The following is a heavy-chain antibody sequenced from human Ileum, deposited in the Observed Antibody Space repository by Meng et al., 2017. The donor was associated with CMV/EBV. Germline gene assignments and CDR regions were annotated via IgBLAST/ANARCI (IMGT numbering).Heavy chain of an antibody. CDR3: ASDPVPAANNWFDP. CDR2: ISSRTRDI. Sequence: ASGFTFSISRISCGCQAQRNGMGWVWSISSRTRDIYYADSVKGQFPISRDNDKNSMYLQMNSLRAEDTAVYYCASDPVPAANNWFDPWGQGTLVTVSS. CDR1: GFTFSISR. J-gene: IGHJ5*02. D-gene: IGHD2-2*01. V-gene: IGHV3-21*01.